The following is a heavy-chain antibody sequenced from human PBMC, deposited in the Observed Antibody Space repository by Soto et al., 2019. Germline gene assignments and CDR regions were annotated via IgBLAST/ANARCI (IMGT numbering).Heavy chain of an antibody. CDR2: IWYDGSNK. J-gene: IGHJ2*01. V-gene: IGHV3-33*01. D-gene: IGHD2-15*01. CDR3: ARDANPDPYWYFDL. CDR1: GFTFSSYG. Sequence: GGSLRLSCAASGFTFSSYGMHWVRQAPGKGLEWVAVIWYDGSNKYYADSVKGRFTISRDNSKNTLYLQMNSLRDEDTAVYYCARDANPDPYWYFDLWGRGTLVTVPQ.